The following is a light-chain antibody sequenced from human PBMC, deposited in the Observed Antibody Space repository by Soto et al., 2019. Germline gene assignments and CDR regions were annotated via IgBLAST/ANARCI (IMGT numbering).Light chain of an antibody. V-gene: IGLV2-14*03. J-gene: IGLJ1*01. Sequence: QSVLIQPASVSGSPGQSTTISCTGTSSDVGGYNYVSWYQHHPGKAPKLMIYDVSNRPSGVSNRFSGSKSGNTASLIISGLQAEDEADYYCSSYTSSSTLSTYVFGTGTKVTVL. CDR1: SSDVGGYNY. CDR3: SSYTSSSTLSTYV. CDR2: DVS.